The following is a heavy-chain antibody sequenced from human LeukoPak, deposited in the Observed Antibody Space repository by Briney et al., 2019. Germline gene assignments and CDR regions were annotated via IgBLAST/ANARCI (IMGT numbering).Heavy chain of an antibody. J-gene: IGHJ4*02. V-gene: IGHV1-69*13. CDR3: ARNGYYYDSSGYYPY. Sequence: SVKVSCKASGGTFSSYAISWVRQAPGQGLEWMGGIIPIFGTANYAQKFQGRVTVTADESTSTAYMELSSLRSEDTAVYYCARNGYYYDSSGYYPYWGQGTLVTVSS. CDR1: GGTFSSYA. D-gene: IGHD3-22*01. CDR2: IIPIFGTA.